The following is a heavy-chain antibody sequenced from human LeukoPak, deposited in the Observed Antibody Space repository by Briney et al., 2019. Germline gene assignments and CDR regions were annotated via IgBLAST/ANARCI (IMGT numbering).Heavy chain of an antibody. CDR2: FKTKTDGGTT. D-gene: IGHD3-3*01. J-gene: IGHJ3*02. V-gene: IGHV3-15*01. CDR3: TTDNWRGLDAFGI. Sequence: GGSLRLSCAASGFTFTNAWMSWVRQAPGKGLEWVGRFKTKTDGGTTDYAAPVKGRFTISRDASKNTLYLQMDSLKTGDTAMYYCTTDNWRGLDAFGIWGQGTMVTVSS. CDR1: GFTFTNAW.